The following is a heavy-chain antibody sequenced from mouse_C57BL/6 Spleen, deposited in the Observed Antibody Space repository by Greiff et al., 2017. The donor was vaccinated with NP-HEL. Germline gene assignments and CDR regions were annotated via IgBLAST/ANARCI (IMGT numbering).Heavy chain of an antibody. CDR3: ARDPINYYGSSYWYFDV. CDR1: GFTFSSYA. J-gene: IGHJ1*03. Sequence: EVKLMESGGGLVKPGGSLKLSCAASGFTFSSYAMSWVRQTPEKRLEWVATISDGGSYTYYPDNVKGRFTISRDNAKNNLYLQMSHLKSGDTAMYYCARDPINYYGSSYWYFDVWGTGTTVTVSS. V-gene: IGHV5-4*01. D-gene: IGHD1-1*01. CDR2: ISDGGSYT.